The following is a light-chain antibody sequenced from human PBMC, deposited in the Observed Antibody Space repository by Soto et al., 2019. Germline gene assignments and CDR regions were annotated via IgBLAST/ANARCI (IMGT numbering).Light chain of an antibody. CDR1: ETISRSY. V-gene: IGKV3-20*01. Sequence: EIVLTQSPGTMYLSPGQRATLSCRASETISRSYLAWYQQRPGQAPRLLIYDASRRATGIPDRFSGSGSGTDCSLTIGRLEPEDVAVYYCQQFGESPYTFGQGTNLEIK. CDR3: QQFGESPYT. J-gene: IGKJ2*01. CDR2: DAS.